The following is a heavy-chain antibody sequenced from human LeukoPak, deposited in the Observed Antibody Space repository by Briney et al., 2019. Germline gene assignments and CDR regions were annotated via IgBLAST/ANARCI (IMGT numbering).Heavy chain of an antibody. CDR2: IYYSGST. CDR1: GGSISSGGYY. Sequence: PSETLSLTCTVSGGSISSGGYYWSWIRQHPGKGLEWIGYIYYSGSTYYNPSLKSRVTISVDTSKNQFSLKLSSVTAADTAVYYCARSDDSSGYYLGGSYGSFDYWGQGTLVTVSS. CDR3: ARSDDSSGYYLGGSYGSFDY. V-gene: IGHV4-31*03. D-gene: IGHD3-22*01. J-gene: IGHJ4*02.